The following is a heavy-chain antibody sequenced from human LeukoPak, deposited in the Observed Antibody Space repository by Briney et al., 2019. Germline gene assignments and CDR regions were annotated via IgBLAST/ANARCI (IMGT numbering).Heavy chain of an antibody. Sequence: PGRSLRLSCTASGFTFSNAWMSWVRQAPGKGLEWVGRINSKTDGGTTDYAAPVKGRFTISRDDSKNTLYLQLNSLKTEDTAVYFCTTPLYSTAWYNAFDIWGQGTMVTVSS. V-gene: IGHV3-15*01. J-gene: IGHJ3*02. D-gene: IGHD6-19*01. CDR2: INSKTDGGTT. CDR1: GFTFSNAW. CDR3: TTPLYSTAWYNAFDI.